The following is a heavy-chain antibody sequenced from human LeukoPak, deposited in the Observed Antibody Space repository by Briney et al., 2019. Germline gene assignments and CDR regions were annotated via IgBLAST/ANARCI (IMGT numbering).Heavy chain of an antibody. Sequence: ASVKVSCKASGYTFTSYDINWVRQATGQGLEWMGWMNPNSGNTGYAQKFQGRVTMTRNTSISTAYMELSSLRSEDTAVYYCAGAAAADLRFGWFDPWGQGTLVTVSS. D-gene: IGHD6-13*01. V-gene: IGHV1-8*01. CDR3: AGAAAADLRFGWFDP. CDR1: GYTFTSYD. CDR2: MNPNSGNT. J-gene: IGHJ5*02.